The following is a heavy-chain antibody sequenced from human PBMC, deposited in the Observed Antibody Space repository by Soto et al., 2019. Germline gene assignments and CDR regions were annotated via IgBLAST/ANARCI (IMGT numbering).Heavy chain of an antibody. Sequence: QVQLVQSGAEVKKPGASVKVSCKASGYTFTSYGISWVRQAPGQGLEWMGWINPYNGNTNYAQKLQGKVTMTTDTTTNTAYMELRSLRADDTAGYYCVRDWFGIDYWGQGTLVTVSS. J-gene: IGHJ4*02. V-gene: IGHV1-18*01. CDR1: GYTFTSYG. CDR3: VRDWFGIDY. D-gene: IGHD3-16*01. CDR2: INPYNGNT.